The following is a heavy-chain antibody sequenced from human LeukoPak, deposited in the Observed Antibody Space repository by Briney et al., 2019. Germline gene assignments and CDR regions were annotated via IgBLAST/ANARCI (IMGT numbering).Heavy chain of an antibody. J-gene: IGHJ5*02. Sequence: GGSLRLSCAASGFTVNTNDMSWVRQAPGKGLEWVSVIANDGRTYYADSVKGRFTISRDNSKNTLDLQMNSLRVEDTAVYYCAKEEAKWEWFDPWGQGTLVTVSS. CDR2: IANDGRT. CDR1: GFTVNTND. V-gene: IGHV3-66*01. CDR3: AKEEAKWEWFDP. D-gene: IGHD1-26*01.